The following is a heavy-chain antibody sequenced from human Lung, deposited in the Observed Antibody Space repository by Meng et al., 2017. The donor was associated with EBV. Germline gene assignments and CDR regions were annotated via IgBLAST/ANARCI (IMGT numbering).Heavy chain of an antibody. J-gene: IGHJ2*01. V-gene: IGHV1-18*01. D-gene: IGHD6-13*01. Sequence: VALVQSGAYAKKLGASSKGTCKASGNILTNYDISRVRQAPGQGLEWMGWISVKNGEAKYPQNFQGRVTMTTDTTTSTAYMELRSLTSDDTAVYYCARYVPNGSFWYFDFWGRGTLVTVSS. CDR1: GNILTNYD. CDR2: ISVKNGEA. CDR3: ARYVPNGSFWYFDF.